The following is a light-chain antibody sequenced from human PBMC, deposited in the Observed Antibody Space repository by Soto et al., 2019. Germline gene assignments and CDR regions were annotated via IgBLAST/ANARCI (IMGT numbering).Light chain of an antibody. Sequence: EIVMTQSPATLSGSPGERATLSCRASQSISSNLAWYQQKNGQTPRLLIYGASTRAAGIPARFSGSGSGTEFTLTISSLQSEDFAVYYCQQYNNRPPETFGQGTKVDIK. V-gene: IGKV3-15*01. CDR2: GAS. J-gene: IGKJ1*01. CDR1: QSISSN. CDR3: QQYNNRPPET.